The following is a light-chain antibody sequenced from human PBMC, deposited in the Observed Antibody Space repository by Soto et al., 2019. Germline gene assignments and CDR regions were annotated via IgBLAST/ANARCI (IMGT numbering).Light chain of an antibody. CDR1: SSNIGSNT. J-gene: IGLJ2*01. Sequence: QSVLTQPPSASGTPEQRVTISCSGSSSNIGSNTVNWYQQLPGTAPKLLIYSNNQRPSGVPDRFSGSKSGTSASLAISGLLSEDEADYYCAAWDDSLHGHVVFGGGTQLTVL. CDR3: AAWDDSLHGHVV. V-gene: IGLV1-44*01. CDR2: SNN.